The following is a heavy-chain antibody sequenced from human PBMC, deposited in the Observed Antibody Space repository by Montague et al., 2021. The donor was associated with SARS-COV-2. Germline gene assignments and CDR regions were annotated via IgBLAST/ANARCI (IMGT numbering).Heavy chain of an antibody. Sequence: TLSLTCTVSGGSISSGGYYWSWIRQHPGKGLEWIGYIYYSGSTYYNPSLKSRVTISVDTSKNQFSLKLSSVTAADTVVYYCARASGKKTIFGVVISYFDYGGQGTRVTVSS. J-gene: IGHJ4*02. D-gene: IGHD3-3*01. V-gene: IGHV4-31*03. CDR2: IYYSGST. CDR1: GGSISSGGYY. CDR3: ARASGKKTIFGVVISYFDY.